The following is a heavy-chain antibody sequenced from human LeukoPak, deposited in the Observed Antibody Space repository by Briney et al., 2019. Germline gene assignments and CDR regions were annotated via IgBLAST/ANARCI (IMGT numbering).Heavy chain of an antibody. Sequence: GASVKVSCKASGYTFTGYYMHWVRQAPGQGLGWMGWINPNSGGTNYAQKFQGRVTMTRDTSISTAYMELSRLRSDDTAVYYCARDYYDSSGYPTPADYWGQGTLVTVSS. CDR1: GYTFTGYY. CDR2: INPNSGGT. CDR3: ARDYYDSSGYPTPADY. J-gene: IGHJ4*02. V-gene: IGHV1-2*02. D-gene: IGHD3-22*01.